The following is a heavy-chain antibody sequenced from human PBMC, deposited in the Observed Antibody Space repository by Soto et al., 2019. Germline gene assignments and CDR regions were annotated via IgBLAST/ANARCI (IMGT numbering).Heavy chain of an antibody. D-gene: IGHD3-3*01. Sequence: SVKVSCKASGGTFSSYAISWVRQAPGQGLEWMGGIIPIFGTANYAQKFQGRVTITADESTSTAYMELSSLRSEDTAVYYCARDFIFACRFGVVICRPSGAYGRDVWGQGTTVTVSS. J-gene: IGHJ6*02. V-gene: IGHV1-69*13. CDR3: ARDFIFACRFGVVICRPSGAYGRDV. CDR2: IIPIFGTA. CDR1: GGTFSSYA.